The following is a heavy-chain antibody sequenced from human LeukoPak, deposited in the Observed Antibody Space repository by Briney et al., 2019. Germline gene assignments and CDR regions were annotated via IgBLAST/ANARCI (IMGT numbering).Heavy chain of an antibody. CDR2: MYYSGST. V-gene: IGHV4-39*01. Sequence: SETLSLTCTVSGVSISSRSYFWDWIRQSPGKCLEWVGSMYYSGSTYYSPSLKSRVTMSIDTAENQFSQTRTSLSAADTAVYYCARHYGPWGQGTLVTVSS. J-gene: IGHJ5*02. D-gene: IGHD3-10*01. CDR1: GVSISSRSYF. CDR3: ARHYGP.